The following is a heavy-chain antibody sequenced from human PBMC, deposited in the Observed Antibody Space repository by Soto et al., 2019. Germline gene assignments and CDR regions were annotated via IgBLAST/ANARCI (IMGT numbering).Heavy chain of an antibody. CDR3: ARSGGTRYYDFWSGFPTHFDY. J-gene: IGHJ4*02. D-gene: IGHD3-3*01. Sequence: SETLSLTCAVYGGSFSGYYWSWIRQPPGKGLEWIGEINHSGSTNYNPSLKSRVTISVDTSKNQFSLKLSSVTAADTAVYYCARSGGTRYYDFWSGFPTHFDYWGQGTLVTVSS. V-gene: IGHV4-34*01. CDR1: GGSFSGYY. CDR2: INHSGST.